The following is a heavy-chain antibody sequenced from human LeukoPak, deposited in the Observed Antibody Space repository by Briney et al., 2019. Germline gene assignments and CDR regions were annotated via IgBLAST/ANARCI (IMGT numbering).Heavy chain of an antibody. CDR3: AREGGYYGSGDYYFDY. J-gene: IGHJ4*02. Sequence: GGSLRLSCAASGFSFTTYWMGWVRQAPGKGLEWVANINQDESSQYYVDAVRGRFTISRDNAKNSLNLQINSLRAEDTAVYYCAREGGYYGSGDYYFDYWGQGTLVTGSS. CDR1: GFSFTTYW. D-gene: IGHD3-10*01. V-gene: IGHV3-7*01. CDR2: INQDESSQ.